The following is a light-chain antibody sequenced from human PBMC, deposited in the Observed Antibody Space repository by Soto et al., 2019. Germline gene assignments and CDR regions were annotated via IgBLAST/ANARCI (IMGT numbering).Light chain of an antibody. CDR2: NVS. J-gene: IGLJ1*01. V-gene: IGLV2-14*01. Sequence: QSALTQPASVSGSPGQSITISCTGTSSDVGGYNYVSWYQQYPGKVPKLLIYNVSNRPSGVSNRFSGSKSGNTASLTISGLQAEDEADYYCSSYTSSSTLDVFGTGTKVTVL. CDR1: SSDVGGYNY. CDR3: SSYTSSSTLDV.